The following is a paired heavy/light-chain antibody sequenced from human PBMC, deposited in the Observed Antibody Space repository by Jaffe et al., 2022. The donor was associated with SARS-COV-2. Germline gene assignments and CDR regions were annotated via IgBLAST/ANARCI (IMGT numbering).Light chain of an antibody. V-gene: IGLV3-25*03. Sequence: SYELTQPPSVSVSPGQTARITCSADALPKQYAYWYQQKPGQAPVLVIYKDSERPSGIPERFSGSSSGTTVTLTISGVQAEDEADYYCQSADSSGWVFGGGTKLTVL. J-gene: IGLJ3*02. CDR3: QSADSSGWV. CDR2: KDS. CDR1: ALPKQY.
Heavy chain of an antibody. CDR3: AREDSSGFDY. V-gene: IGHV3-7*01. J-gene: IGHJ4*02. CDR1: GFTFSSYW. Sequence: EVQLVESGGGLVQPGGSLRLSCAASGFTFSSYWMSWVRQAPGKGLEWVANIKQDGSEKYYVDSVKGRFTISRDNAKNSLYLQMNSLRAEDTAVYYCAREDSSGFDYWGQGTLVTVSS. CDR2: IKQDGSEK.